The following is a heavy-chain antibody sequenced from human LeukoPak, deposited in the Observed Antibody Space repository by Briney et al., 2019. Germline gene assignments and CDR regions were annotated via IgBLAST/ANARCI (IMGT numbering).Heavy chain of an antibody. Sequence: GGSLRLSCAASGFTFSSYGMHWVRQAPGKGPEWVAVIWYDGSNKYYADSVKGRFTISRDNSKNTLYLQMNSLRAEDTAVYYCARDYHRLYYFDYWGQGTLVTVSS. D-gene: IGHD3-16*02. CDR2: IWYDGSNK. J-gene: IGHJ4*02. V-gene: IGHV3-33*01. CDR3: ARDYHRLYYFDY. CDR1: GFTFSSYG.